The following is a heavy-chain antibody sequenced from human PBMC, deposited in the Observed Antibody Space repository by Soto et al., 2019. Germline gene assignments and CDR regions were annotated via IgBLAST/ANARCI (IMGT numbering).Heavy chain of an antibody. CDR2: INHTGST. CDR3: ARTYYYDSSTYYVNY. Sequence: QVQLQQWGAGLLKPSETLSLTCDVYGGSFSGYFWTWIRQPPGKGLEWKGLEWIGEINHTGSTNYNPSLKSRVTITVDTSKNQFSLKLSSVTAADTAVYYCARTYYYDSSTYYVNYWGQGTLVSVSS. J-gene: IGHJ4*02. D-gene: IGHD3-22*01. CDR1: GGSFSGYF. V-gene: IGHV4-34*01.